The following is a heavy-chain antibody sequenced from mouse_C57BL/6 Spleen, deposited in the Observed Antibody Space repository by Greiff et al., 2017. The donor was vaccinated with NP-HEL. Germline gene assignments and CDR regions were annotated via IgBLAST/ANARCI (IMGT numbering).Heavy chain of an antibody. CDR3: ARGEDYYYGSSYGYFDV. D-gene: IGHD1-1*01. J-gene: IGHJ1*03. Sequence: EVKVVESEGGLVQPGSSMKLSCTASGFTFSDYYMAWVRQVPEKGLEWVANINYDGSSTYYLDSLKSRFIISRDNAKNILYLQMSSLKSEDTATYYCARGEDYYYGSSYGYFDVWGTGTTVTVSS. V-gene: IGHV5-16*01. CDR2: INYDGSST. CDR1: GFTFSDYY.